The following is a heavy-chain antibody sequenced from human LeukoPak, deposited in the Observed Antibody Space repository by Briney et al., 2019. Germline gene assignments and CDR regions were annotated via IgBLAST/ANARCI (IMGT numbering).Heavy chain of an antibody. D-gene: IGHD6-19*01. V-gene: IGHV1-69-2*01. Sequence: ASVKVSCKASGYTFTDYYMHWVQQAPGKGLEWMGRVDPEDGETIYAEKFQGRVTITADTSTDTAYMELSSLRSEDTAVYYCATDRTPYSSGWPVYWFDPWGQGTLVTVSS. J-gene: IGHJ5*02. CDR2: VDPEDGET. CDR1: GYTFTDYY. CDR3: ATDRTPYSSGWPVYWFDP.